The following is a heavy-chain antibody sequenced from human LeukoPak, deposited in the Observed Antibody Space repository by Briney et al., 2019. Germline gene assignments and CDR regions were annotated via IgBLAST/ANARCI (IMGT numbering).Heavy chain of an antibody. Sequence: SETLSLTCAVSGGSISSGGYSWSWIRQPPGKGLEWIGYIYHSGSTYYNPSLKSRVTISVDRSKNQFSLKLSSVTAADTAVYYCARDTRGSHGAFDIWGQGTMVTVSS. J-gene: IGHJ3*02. V-gene: IGHV4-30-2*01. CDR2: IYHSGST. CDR1: GGSISSGGYS. CDR3: ARDTRGSHGAFDI. D-gene: IGHD3-16*01.